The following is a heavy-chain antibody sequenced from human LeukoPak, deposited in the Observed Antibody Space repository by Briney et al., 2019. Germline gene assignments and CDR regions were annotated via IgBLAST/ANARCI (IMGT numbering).Heavy chain of an antibody. D-gene: IGHD3-22*01. V-gene: IGHV3-53*01. J-gene: IGHJ4*02. Sequence: PGGSLRLSCAASGFTVTDNYMNWVRQSSGKGLEWVSVIYGGGDTNYADSVKGRFTISRDNAKNSLYLQMNSLRAEDTAVYYCARGGYDSSGYYYWRGYYFDYWGQGTLVTVSS. CDR2: IYGGGDT. CDR1: GFTVTDNY. CDR3: ARGGYDSSGYYYWRGYYFDY.